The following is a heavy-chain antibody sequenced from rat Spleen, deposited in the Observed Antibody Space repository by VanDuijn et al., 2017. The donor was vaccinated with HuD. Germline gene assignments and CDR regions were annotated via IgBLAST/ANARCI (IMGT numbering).Heavy chain of an antibody. CDR1: GFTFSDYN. J-gene: IGHJ2*01. CDR3: TSQNWDYFDY. D-gene: IGHD5-1*01. V-gene: IGHV5-25*01. Sequence: EVQLVESGGGLVQPGRSLKLSCAASGFTFSDYNMAWVRQAPKKGLEWVATISTGGGNIYFRDSVKGRFTISRENAKSTLYLQMDSLRSEDTATYYCTSQNWDYFDYWGQGVMVTVSS. CDR2: ISTGGGNI.